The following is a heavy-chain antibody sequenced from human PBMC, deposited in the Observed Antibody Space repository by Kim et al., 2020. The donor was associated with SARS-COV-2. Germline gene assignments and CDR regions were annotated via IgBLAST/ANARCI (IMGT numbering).Heavy chain of an antibody. V-gene: IGHV1-2*02. CDR1: GYTFTGYY. J-gene: IGHJ4*02. Sequence: ASVKVSCKASGYTFTGYYMHWVRQAPGQGLEWMGWINPNSGGTNYAQKFQGRVTMTRDTSISTAYMELSRLRSDDTAVYYCARESVYSSGWEHDYWGQGTLVTVSS. CDR3: ARESVYSSGWEHDY. CDR2: INPNSGGT. D-gene: IGHD6-19*01.